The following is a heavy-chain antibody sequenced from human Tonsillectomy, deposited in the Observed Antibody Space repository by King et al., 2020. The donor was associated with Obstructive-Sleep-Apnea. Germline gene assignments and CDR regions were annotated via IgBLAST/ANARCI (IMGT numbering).Heavy chain of an antibody. J-gene: IGHJ4*02. CDR2: ISPNSCAT. D-gene: IGHD3-10*01. Sequence: VQLVESWAEVKKPGASVKVSCKASGYTFTGYYIHWVRQAPGQGLEGMGWISPNSCATKYAQKFQDRVTMTRDTSISTAYMDRSRLRSDDTAIYYCARDMSAYDSTSPAYWGQGTLVTVSS. V-gene: IGHV1-2*02. CDR1: GYTFTGYY. CDR3: ARDMSAYDSTSPAY.